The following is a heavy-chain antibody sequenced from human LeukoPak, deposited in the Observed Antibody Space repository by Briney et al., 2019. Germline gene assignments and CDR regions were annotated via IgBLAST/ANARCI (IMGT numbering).Heavy chain of an antibody. CDR1: GFTFSSYS. Sequence: PGGSLRLSCAASGFTFSSYSMNWVRQAPGKGLEWVSLISGDGGSTYYADSVKGRFTISRDNSKNSLYLQMNSLRTEDTALYYCAKDIFEYSSSSGDGRIWGQGTMVTVSS. CDR2: ISGDGGST. D-gene: IGHD6-6*01. V-gene: IGHV3-43*02. CDR3: AKDIFEYSSSSGDGRI. J-gene: IGHJ3*02.